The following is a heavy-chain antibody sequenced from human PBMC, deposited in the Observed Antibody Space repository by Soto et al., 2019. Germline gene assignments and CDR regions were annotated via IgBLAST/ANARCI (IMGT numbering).Heavy chain of an antibody. CDR1: GYSFTTYG. V-gene: IGHV1-18*01. CDR2: ISAYNGNT. CDR3: AREGPAPYYYYGMDV. Sequence: QVPLVQSGGEVKQPGASVKVSCKTSGYSFTTYGISWVRQAPGQGLEWMGWISAYNGNTNYAQKLQDRVTMTTDTSTSTAYMELRSLRSDDTAVYYCAREGPAPYYYYGMDVWGQGSTVTVSS. J-gene: IGHJ6*02.